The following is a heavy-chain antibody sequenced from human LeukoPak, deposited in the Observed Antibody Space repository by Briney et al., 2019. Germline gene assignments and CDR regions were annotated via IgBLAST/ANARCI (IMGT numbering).Heavy chain of an antibody. J-gene: IGHJ4*02. CDR3: AKEGDYYGSGSYGY. CDR1: GFTFDDYA. Sequence: GGSLRLSCAASGFTFDDYAMHWVRQAPGKGLEWVSFISGDGGSTYYADSVKGRFTISRDNSKNSLYLQMNSLRTEDTALYYCAKEGDYYGSGSYGYWGQGTLVTVSS. CDR2: ISGDGGST. D-gene: IGHD3-10*01. V-gene: IGHV3-43*02.